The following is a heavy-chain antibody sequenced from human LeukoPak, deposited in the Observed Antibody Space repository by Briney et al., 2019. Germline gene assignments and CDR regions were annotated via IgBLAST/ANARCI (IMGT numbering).Heavy chain of an antibody. CDR3: AGYSSGWFGAFHI. D-gene: IGHD6-19*01. Sequence: GGPLRLSCAASGFTFSDYYMSWIRQAPGKGLEWLSYIISTGGTIYYADFVKGRFTISRDNAKNSLYLQMNSLRAEDTAVYYCAGYSSGWFGAFHIWGQGTMVTVSS. V-gene: IGHV3-11*04. CDR1: GFTFSDYY. J-gene: IGHJ3*02. CDR2: IISTGGTI.